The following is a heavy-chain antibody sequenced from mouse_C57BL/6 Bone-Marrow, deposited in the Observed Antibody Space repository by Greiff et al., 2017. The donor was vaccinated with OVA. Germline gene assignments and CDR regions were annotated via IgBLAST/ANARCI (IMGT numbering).Heavy chain of an antibody. CDR2: ISSGSSTI. Sequence: EAQGVESGGGLVKPGGSLKLSCAASGFTFSDYGMHWVRQAPEKGLEWVAYISSGSSTIYYADTVKGRFTISRDNAKNTLFLQMTILRSEDTAMYYCARRVYYGSSYDAMDYWGQGTSVTVSS. D-gene: IGHD1-1*01. CDR3: ARRVYYGSSYDAMDY. CDR1: GFTFSDYG. J-gene: IGHJ4*01. V-gene: IGHV5-17*01.